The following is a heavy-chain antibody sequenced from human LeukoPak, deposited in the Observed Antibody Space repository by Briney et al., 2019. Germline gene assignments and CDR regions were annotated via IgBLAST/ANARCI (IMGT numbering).Heavy chain of an antibody. CDR2: IYSGGST. J-gene: IGHJ4*02. Sequence: PGGSLRLSCAASRVTGSSHYMSWVRQAPGKGLEWVSVIYSGGSTYYADSVKGRFTISRDNSKNTLYLQMNSLRAEDTAVYYCAREAEQRYCSSTSCQGAFDYWGQGTLVTVSS. CDR3: AREAEQRYCSSTSCQGAFDY. V-gene: IGHV3-53*01. D-gene: IGHD2-2*01. CDR1: RVTGSSHY.